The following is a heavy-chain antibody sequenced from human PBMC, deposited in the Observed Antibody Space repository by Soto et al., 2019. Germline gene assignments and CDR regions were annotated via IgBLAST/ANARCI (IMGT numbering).Heavy chain of an antibody. CDR2: IYPGDSDT. V-gene: IGHV5-51*01. D-gene: IGHD3-16*02. J-gene: IGHJ5*02. Sequence: GESLKISCKGSGYSFTSYWIGWVRQMPGKGLEWMGIIYPGDSDTRYSPSFQGQVTISADKSISTAYLQWSSLKASDTAMYYCARHGGDYVWGSYRSTHNWFDHWGKGTLVTVSS. CDR1: GYSFTSYW. CDR3: ARHGGDYVWGSYRSTHNWFDH.